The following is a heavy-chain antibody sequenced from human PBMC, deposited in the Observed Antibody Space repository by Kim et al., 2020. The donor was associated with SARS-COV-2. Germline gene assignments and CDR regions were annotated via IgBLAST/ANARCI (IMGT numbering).Heavy chain of an antibody. CDR3: ARDLAAAGRFDP. D-gene: IGHD6-13*01. CDR1: GGSISSYY. CDR2: IYYSGST. V-gene: IGHV4-59*01. Sequence: SETLSLTCTVSGGSISSYYWSWIRQPPGKGLEWIGYIYYSGSTNYNPSLKSRVTISVDTSKNQFSLKLSSVTAADTAVYYCARDLAAAGRFDPWGQGTLVTVSS. J-gene: IGHJ5*02.